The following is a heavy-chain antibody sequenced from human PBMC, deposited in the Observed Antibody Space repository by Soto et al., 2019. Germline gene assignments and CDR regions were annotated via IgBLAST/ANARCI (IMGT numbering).Heavy chain of an antibody. J-gene: IGHJ4*02. CDR1: GGSIRDYY. CDR2: IYYTGTT. D-gene: IGHD3-22*01. Sequence: SETLSLSYTVSGGSIRDYYWGWIRQSPGKGLEWIGYIYYTGTTKYNPSLKSRVTISVDSSKNQFSLKLDSVTAADTAVYYCARLGGYYQAFDSWGQGTLVTVSS. CDR3: ARLGGYYQAFDS. V-gene: IGHV4-59*08.